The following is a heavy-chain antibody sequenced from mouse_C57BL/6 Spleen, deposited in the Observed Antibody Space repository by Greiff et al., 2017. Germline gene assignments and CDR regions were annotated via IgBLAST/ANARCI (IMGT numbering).Heavy chain of an antibody. V-gene: IGHV1-18*01. Sequence: EVQLQQSGPELVKPGASVKIPCKASGYTFTDYNMDWVKQSHGKSLEWIGDINPNNGGTIYNQKFKGKATLTVDKSSSTAYMELRSLTSEDTAVYYCARRWGELGRFAYWGQGTLVTVSA. CDR1: GYTFTDYN. D-gene: IGHD4-1*01. CDR2: INPNNGGT. CDR3: ARRWGELGRFAY. J-gene: IGHJ3*01.